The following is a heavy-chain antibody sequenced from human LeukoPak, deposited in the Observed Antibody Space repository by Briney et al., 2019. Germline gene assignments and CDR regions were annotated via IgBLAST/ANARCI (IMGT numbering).Heavy chain of an antibody. CDR1: GGSFSGYY. Sequence: PSGTLSLTCAVYGGSFSGYYWSWIRQPPGKGLEWIGEINHSGSTNYNPSLKSRVTISVDTSKNQFSLKLSSVTAADTAVYYCARGRPGPGIAVATRLDYWGQGTLVTVSS. D-gene: IGHD6-19*01. CDR3: ARGRPGPGIAVATRLDY. V-gene: IGHV4-34*01. J-gene: IGHJ4*02. CDR2: INHSGST.